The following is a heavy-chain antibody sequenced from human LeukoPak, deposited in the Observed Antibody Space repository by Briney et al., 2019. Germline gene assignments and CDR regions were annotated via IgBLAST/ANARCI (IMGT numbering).Heavy chain of an antibody. CDR2: ISSSSSYI. J-gene: IGHJ3*02. D-gene: IGHD3-22*01. CDR1: GFTFSSYS. Sequence: GGSLRLSCAASGFTFSSYSMNWVRQAPGKGLEWVSSISSSSSYIYYADSVKGRFTISRDNAKNSLYLQMNSLRAEDTAVYYCAKYAPNYYDSSGYYEGPVGAFDIWGQGTMVTVSS. CDR3: AKYAPNYYDSSGYYEGPVGAFDI. V-gene: IGHV3-21*04.